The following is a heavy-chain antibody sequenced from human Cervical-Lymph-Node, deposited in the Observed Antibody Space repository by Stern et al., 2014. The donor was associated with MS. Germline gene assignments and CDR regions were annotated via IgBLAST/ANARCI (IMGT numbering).Heavy chain of an antibody. CDR2: IKPKSGGT. CDR1: GYSFSDFY. Sequence: VQLVESGAEVKKPGASMKVSCKASGYSFSDFYIHWVRQAPGQGLEWMGRIKPKSGGTKYAQKFRGRVTMTRDTSSSTAHMELSRLKSDDTAIYYCTRGDLVIVSVVLGRFDPWGQGTLATVAS. J-gene: IGHJ5*02. CDR3: TRGDLVIVSVVLGRFDP. V-gene: IGHV1-2*06. D-gene: IGHD2/OR15-2a*01.